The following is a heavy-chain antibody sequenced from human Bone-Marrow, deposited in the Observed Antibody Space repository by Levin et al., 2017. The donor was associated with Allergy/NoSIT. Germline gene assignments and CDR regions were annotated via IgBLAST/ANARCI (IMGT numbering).Heavy chain of an antibody. CDR3: ARVGHVRESSGTSWYSFSYYYMDV. CDR1: GGSISSGNYY. CDR2: IYTSGSS. D-gene: IGHD2-2*02. Sequence: SETLSLTCTVSGGSISSGNYYWSWIRQPAGERLEWIGRIYTSGSSNYNPSLKSRVTISLDTSKNQFSLKLTSVTAADTAVYYCARVGHVRESSGTSWYSFSYYYMDVWGKGTTVTVSS. J-gene: IGHJ6*03. V-gene: IGHV4-61*02.